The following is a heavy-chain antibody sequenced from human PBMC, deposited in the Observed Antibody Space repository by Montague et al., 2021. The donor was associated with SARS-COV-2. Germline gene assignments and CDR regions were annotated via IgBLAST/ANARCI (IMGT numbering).Heavy chain of an antibody. CDR3: ARGLMSGSYYLGLDY. J-gene: IGHJ4*02. CDR2: INHTGST. Sequence: SETLSLTYAVYGGSFNNKYWTWIRQPPGKGLEWIGEINHTGSTNYKPSLKRRVTISVDTSKNQFSLKVSSVTAADTAVYYCARGLMSGSYYLGLDYWGQGTLVTVPS. V-gene: IGHV4-34*01. D-gene: IGHD1-26*01. CDR1: GGSFNNKY.